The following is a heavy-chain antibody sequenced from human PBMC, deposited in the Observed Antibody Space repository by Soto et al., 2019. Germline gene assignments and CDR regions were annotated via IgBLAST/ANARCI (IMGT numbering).Heavy chain of an antibody. Sequence: EVQLLESGGGLVQPGGSLRLSCAASGFTFSSYAMSWVRQAPGKGLEWGSAISGCGGSTYYADSVKGRFTISRDNSKNTLYLQMNSLRAEDTAVYYCAKAEWGDSTGGFDYWGQGTLVTVSS. CDR2: ISGCGGST. D-gene: IGHD2-21*02. J-gene: IGHJ4*02. V-gene: IGHV3-23*01. CDR3: AKAEWGDSTGGFDY. CDR1: GFTFSSYA.